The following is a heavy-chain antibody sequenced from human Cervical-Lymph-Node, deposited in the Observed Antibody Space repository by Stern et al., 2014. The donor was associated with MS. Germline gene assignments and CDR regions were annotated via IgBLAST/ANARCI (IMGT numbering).Heavy chain of an antibody. CDR2: ISSTSTYI. V-gene: IGHV3-21*01. CDR1: GFTFRNYT. J-gene: IGHJ4*02. CDR3: TRARRGFDY. Sequence: EVQLVESGAGLVKPGGSLRLSCAVSGFTFRNYTMNWVRQSPGKGLEWVSSISSTSTYIYCADSVKGRFTISRDNAKNSLYRQMNSLRAEDTAVYYCTRARRGFDYWGQGTLVTVSS.